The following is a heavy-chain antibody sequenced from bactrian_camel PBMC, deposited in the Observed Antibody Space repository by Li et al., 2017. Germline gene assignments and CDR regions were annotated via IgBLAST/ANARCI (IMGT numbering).Heavy chain of an antibody. Sequence: VQLVESGGGSVQAGGSLKLSCAASGYSGGDYCMAWFRQAPGKEREAVAGIDGDGSTNYADSVKGRFTISKDNAKNTVYMQMNSLKPEDTATYCCAAAVGWRCVRGDYNYWGQGTQVTVS. CDR1: GYSGGDYC. D-gene: IGHD1*01. J-gene: IGHJ4*01. V-gene: IGHV3S53*01. CDR3: AAAVGWRCVRGDYNY. CDR2: IDGDGST.